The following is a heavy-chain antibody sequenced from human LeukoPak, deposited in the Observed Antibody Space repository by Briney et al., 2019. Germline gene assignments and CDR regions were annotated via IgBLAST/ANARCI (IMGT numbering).Heavy chain of an antibody. J-gene: IGHJ4*02. CDR3: ASLTVGATGHC. D-gene: IGHD1-26*01. CDR1: GFTLSNYW. CDR2: INPDGSYT. V-gene: IGHV3-74*01. Sequence: GVSLRLSCAASGFTLSNYWMSWVRQAPGKGLVWVSRINPDGSYTAYADSVKGRFTISRDNAKNALYLQMNTLGAEDTALYYCASLTVGATGHCWGQGILVTVSS.